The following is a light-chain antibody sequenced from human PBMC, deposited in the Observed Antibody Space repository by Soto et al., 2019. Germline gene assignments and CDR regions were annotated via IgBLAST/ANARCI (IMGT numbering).Light chain of an antibody. J-gene: IGLJ3*02. CDR1: SSDVGGYNY. Sequence: QSALTQPASVSGSPGQSITISCTGTSSDVGGYNYVSWYQQHPGKAPKRMIYDVSNRPSGVSNRFSGSKSGNTASLTISGLQSEDEADYYCSSYTSSSTLQWVFGGVAKLTVL. CDR2: DVS. V-gene: IGLV2-14*01. CDR3: SSYTSSSTLQWV.